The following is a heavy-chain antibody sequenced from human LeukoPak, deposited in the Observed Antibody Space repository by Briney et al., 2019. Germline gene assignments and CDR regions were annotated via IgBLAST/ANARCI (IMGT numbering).Heavy chain of an antibody. D-gene: IGHD3-3*01. CDR3: ARSLSGSYDFWSGFGASWFDP. V-gene: IGHV4-34*01. CDR1: GGSFSGYY. Sequence: SETLSLTCAVYGGSFSGYYWSWIRQPPGKGLEWIGEINHSGSTNYNPSLKSRVTISVDTSKNQFSLKLSSVTAADTAVYYCARSLSGSYDFWSGFGASWFDPWGQGTLVTVSS. J-gene: IGHJ5*02. CDR2: INHSGST.